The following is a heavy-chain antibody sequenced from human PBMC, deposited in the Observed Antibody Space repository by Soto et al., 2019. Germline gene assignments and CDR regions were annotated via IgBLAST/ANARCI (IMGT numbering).Heavy chain of an antibody. CDR3: ARGPYGSSNWFDP. CDR1: GGSVSSGSYY. Sequence: PSETLSLTCTVSGGSVSSGSYYWSWIRQPPGKGLEWIGYIYYSGSTNYNPSLKSRVTISVDTSKNQFSLKLSSVTAADTAVYYCARGPYGSSNWFDPRAQRTPVTVSS. J-gene: IGHJ5*02. CDR2: IYYSGST. D-gene: IGHD6-13*01. V-gene: IGHV4-61*01.